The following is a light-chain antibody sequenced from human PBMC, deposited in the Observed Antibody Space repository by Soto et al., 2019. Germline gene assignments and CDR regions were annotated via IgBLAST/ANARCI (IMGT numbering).Light chain of an antibody. V-gene: IGKV3-15*01. CDR3: QQYDNWPIT. Sequence: ERVMTPSPPTLSVSPVEPPNLSSRASQSVSSNLAWYQQKPGQAPRLFIYGASTRATAIPPRFSGSGSGTEFTLTISSLQSEDFAVYYCQQYDNWPITCGKGPRRAIK. J-gene: IGKJ5*01. CDR2: GAS. CDR1: QSVSSN.